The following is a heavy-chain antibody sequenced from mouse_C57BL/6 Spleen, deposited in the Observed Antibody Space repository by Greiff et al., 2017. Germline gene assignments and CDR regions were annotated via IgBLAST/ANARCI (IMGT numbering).Heavy chain of an antibody. D-gene: IGHD2-2*01. V-gene: IGHV2-9*01. CDR2: IWGGGST. J-gene: IGHJ1*03. CDR3: ANGGGYGYYWYFDG. Sequence: VQRVESGPGLVAPSQSLSITCTVSGFSLTRYGVDWVRQPPGKGLEWLGVIWGGGSTTYTSDLMSRLRISKDNAKSQVFLKMNSLQTYDTAMDYCANGGGYGYYWYFDGWGTGTTVTVAS. CDR1: GFSLTRYG.